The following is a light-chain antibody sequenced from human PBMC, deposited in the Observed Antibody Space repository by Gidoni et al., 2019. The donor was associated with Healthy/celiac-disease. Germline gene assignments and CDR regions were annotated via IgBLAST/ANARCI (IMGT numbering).Light chain of an antibody. V-gene: IGKV1-33*01. CDR2: DAS. CDR1: QDISNY. CDR3: QQYDNLPST. Sequence: DIQMTQSPSSLSASVGDRVTITCQASQDISNYLNWYQQKPGKAPKRLIYDASNLETGVPSRFSGSGSGTDFTFTISSLQPEDIATYYWQQYDNLPSTFGQGTRLEIK. J-gene: IGKJ5*01.